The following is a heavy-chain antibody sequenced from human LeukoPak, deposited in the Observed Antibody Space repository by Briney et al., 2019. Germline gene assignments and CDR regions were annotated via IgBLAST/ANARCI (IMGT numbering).Heavy chain of an antibody. V-gene: IGHV1-69*13. Sequence: SVKVSCKASGGTFSSYAISWVRQAPGQGLEWMGGIIPIFGTANYAQKFQGRVTITADESTSTAYMELSSLRSEDTAVYYCARLPFGELLSYPIAPFDYWGQGTLVTVSS. D-gene: IGHD3-10*01. CDR3: ARLPFGELLSYPIAPFDY. CDR1: GGTFSSYA. J-gene: IGHJ4*02. CDR2: IIPIFGTA.